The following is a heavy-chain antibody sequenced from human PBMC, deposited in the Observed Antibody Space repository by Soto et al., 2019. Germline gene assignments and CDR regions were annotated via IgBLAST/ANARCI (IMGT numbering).Heavy chain of an antibody. CDR2: INAGNGNT. D-gene: IGHD2-15*01. J-gene: IGHJ4*02. V-gene: IGHV1-3*01. Sequence: SVKVSRKASGYTFTNYAMHGVRQAPGQRLEWMGWINAGNGNTKYSQKFQGRVTITRDTSASTAYMDLSSLRSEDTAVYYCARGTIVVVVAALIGYWGQGTLVTVSS. CDR1: GYTFTNYA. CDR3: ARGTIVVVVAALIGY.